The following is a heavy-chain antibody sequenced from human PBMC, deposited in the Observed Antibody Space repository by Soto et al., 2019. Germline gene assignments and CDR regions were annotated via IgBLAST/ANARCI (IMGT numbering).Heavy chain of an antibody. Sequence: QVQLQESGPGLVKPSGTLSLTCAVSGGSISSSNWWSWVRQPPGKGLEWIGEIYHSGSTNYNPSLKRRXXIXVXXSKNQFSLKLSSVTAADTAVYYCAGMDTAMVTADYWGQGTLVTVSS. D-gene: IGHD5-18*01. V-gene: IGHV4-4*02. J-gene: IGHJ4*02. CDR3: AGMDTAMVTADY. CDR2: IYHSGST. CDR1: GGSISSSNW.